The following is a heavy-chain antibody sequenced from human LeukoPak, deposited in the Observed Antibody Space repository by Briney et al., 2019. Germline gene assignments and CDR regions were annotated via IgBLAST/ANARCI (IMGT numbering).Heavy chain of an antibody. CDR2: IRSIADGGTT. CDR1: EFTFSSYW. Sequence: GGSLRLSCAASEFTFSSYWMSWVRQAPGKGLEWIGRIRSIADGGTTDYGAPVKGRFTISRDDSKNTLFLQMNSLKTEDTALYYCSLGSVDLDYWGQGTLVTVSS. V-gene: IGHV3-15*01. J-gene: IGHJ4*02. CDR3: SLGSVDLDY.